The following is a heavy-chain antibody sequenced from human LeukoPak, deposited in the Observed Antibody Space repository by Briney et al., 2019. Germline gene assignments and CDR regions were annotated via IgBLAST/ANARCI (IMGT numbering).Heavy chain of an antibody. Sequence: ASVKVSCKASGYTFTSYGISWVRQAPGQGLEWMGIINPSGGSTSYAQKFQGRVTMTRDTSTSTVYMELSSLRSEDTAVYYCARDGRPYYYDSSGYPDYWGQGTLVTVSS. CDR2: INPSGGST. CDR3: ARDGRPYYYDSSGYPDY. D-gene: IGHD3-22*01. CDR1: GYTFTSYG. J-gene: IGHJ4*02. V-gene: IGHV1-46*01.